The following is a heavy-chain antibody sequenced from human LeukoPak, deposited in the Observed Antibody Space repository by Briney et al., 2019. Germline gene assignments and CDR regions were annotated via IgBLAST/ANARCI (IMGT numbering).Heavy chain of an antibody. CDR2: IIPIFGTA. D-gene: IGHD3-9*01. CDR1: GGTFSSYA. CDR3: VSAEYYDILTGYCDY. Sequence: SVKVSCKASGGTFSSYAISWVRQAPGQGLEWMGGIIPIFGTANYAQKFQGRVTITADKSTSTAYMELSSLRSEDTAVYYCVSAEYYDILTGYCDYWGQGTLVTVSS. V-gene: IGHV1-69*06. J-gene: IGHJ4*02.